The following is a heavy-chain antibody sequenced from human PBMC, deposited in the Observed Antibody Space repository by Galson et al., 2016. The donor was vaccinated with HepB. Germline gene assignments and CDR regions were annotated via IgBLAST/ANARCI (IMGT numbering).Heavy chain of an antibody. J-gene: IGHJ3*02. CDR3: ARGAPNEVRYFDKGTFDI. CDR1: GGSVSGHY. D-gene: IGHD3-9*01. Sequence: SETLSLTCSVSGGSVSGHYWNWVRQSPQKRLEWLGYLYSSGGSGYNPSLKGRVSISVDTSKNQFSLTLTSVTAADTAVYYCARGAPNEVRYFDKGTFDIWGQGKMVTVSS. CDR2: LYSSGGS. V-gene: IGHV4-59*02.